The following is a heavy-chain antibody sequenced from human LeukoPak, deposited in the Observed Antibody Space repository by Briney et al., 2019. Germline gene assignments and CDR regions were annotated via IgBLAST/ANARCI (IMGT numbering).Heavy chain of an antibody. J-gene: IGHJ6*02. Sequence: PSETLSLTCAVSGGSISSGGYYWSWIRQHPGKGLAWIGYIYYSGSTYYNPYLKSRVTISVDTSKNQFSLKLSYVTAADTAVYYCARDTRQAGWTYYYYGMDVWGQGTTVTVSS. V-gene: IGHV4-31*11. CDR2: IYYSGST. CDR3: ARDTRQAGWTYYYYGMDV. D-gene: IGHD6-19*01. CDR1: GGSISSGGYY.